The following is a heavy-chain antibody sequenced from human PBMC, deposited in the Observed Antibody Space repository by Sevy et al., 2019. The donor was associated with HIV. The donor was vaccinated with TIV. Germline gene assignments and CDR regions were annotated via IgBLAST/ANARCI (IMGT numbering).Heavy chain of an antibody. CDR3: AREGCTKRHDY. J-gene: IGHJ4*02. V-gene: IGHV3-23*01. CDR1: GFPFNIYS. Sequence: GGSLRLSCATSGFPFNIYSMSWVRQAPGKGLEWVSTLSFGCGKINYADSVKGRFTISRDNSENTLYLEMNSLRAEDTALYFCAREGCTKRHDYWGRGTLVTVSS. D-gene: IGHD2-8*01. CDR2: LSFGCGKI.